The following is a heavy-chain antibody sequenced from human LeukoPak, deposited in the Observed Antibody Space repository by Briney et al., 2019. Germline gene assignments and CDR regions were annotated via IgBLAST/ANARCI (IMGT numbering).Heavy chain of an antibody. CDR1: GFMLSSYW. Sequence: GGSLRLSCAGSGFMLSSYWMSWVRQAPGKGLEWVSMIHSGGSTYYADSVQGRFTISRDIPKNTLYLQMNSLRAEDTAIYYCARDLSHDSSCNINSWGQGTLVTVSS. J-gene: IGHJ5*02. D-gene: IGHD2/OR15-2a*01. CDR2: IHSGGST. V-gene: IGHV3-53*01. CDR3: ARDLSHDSSCNINS.